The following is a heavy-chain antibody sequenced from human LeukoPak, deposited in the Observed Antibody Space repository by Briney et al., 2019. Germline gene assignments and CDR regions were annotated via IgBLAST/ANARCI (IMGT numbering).Heavy chain of an antibody. J-gene: IGHJ6*03. CDR2: MNGSGYYT. V-gene: IGHV3-23*01. Sequence: GGSLRLSCAASGFAFSNFSMRWVRQAPGKGLEWVSTMNGSGYYTYYVESVKGRFTISRDNSKNTLYLHMNSLRADDTGVYYCVKMERQRLYDYYMDLWGRGTTVTVSS. CDR3: VKMERQRLYDYYMDL. CDR1: GFAFSNFS. D-gene: IGHD3-3*01.